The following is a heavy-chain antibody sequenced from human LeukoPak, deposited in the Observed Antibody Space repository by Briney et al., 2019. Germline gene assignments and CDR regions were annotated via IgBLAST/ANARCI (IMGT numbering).Heavy chain of an antibody. CDR1: GYTFTSYG. Sequence: GASVKVSCKASGYTFTSYGISWVRQAPGQGLEWMGWISAYNGNTNYAQKLQGRVTMTTDTSTSTAYMELRSLRSDDTAVYYCARSFKVQWPQRFDYWGQGTLVTVSS. V-gene: IGHV1-18*01. D-gene: IGHD1-26*01. CDR2: ISAYNGNT. J-gene: IGHJ4*02. CDR3: ARSFKVQWPQRFDY.